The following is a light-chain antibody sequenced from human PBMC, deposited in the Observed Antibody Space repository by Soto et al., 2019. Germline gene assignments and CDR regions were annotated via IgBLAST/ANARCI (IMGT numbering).Light chain of an antibody. CDR2: NNY. CDR1: SSNIGTAY. Sequence: QAVVTQPSSVSGTPGQRVIISCSGSSSNIGTAYIHWYQQLPGAAPKLLIYNNYQRPSGVPDRFSGSKSGASASLAITGLRAEDEADYYCATWDDSLNVLFGGGTQLTVL. V-gene: IGLV1-47*02. J-gene: IGLJ2*01. CDR3: ATWDDSLNVL.